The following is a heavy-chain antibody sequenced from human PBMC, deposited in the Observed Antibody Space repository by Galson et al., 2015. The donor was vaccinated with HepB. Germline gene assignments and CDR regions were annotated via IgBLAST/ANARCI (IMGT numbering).Heavy chain of an antibody. J-gene: IGHJ4*02. V-gene: IGHV3-73*01. CDR1: GFTFSGSA. CDR2: IRSKGNDYAT. Sequence: SLRLSCAASGFTFSGSAIHWVRQASGKGPEWVGRIRSKGNDYATSYVESLKGRFTISRDDSRNMAYLHMKSLKTEDTAVYYCTRMGDFSGYSSKWGQGTRVTVSS. D-gene: IGHD5-12*01. CDR3: TRMGDFSGYSSK.